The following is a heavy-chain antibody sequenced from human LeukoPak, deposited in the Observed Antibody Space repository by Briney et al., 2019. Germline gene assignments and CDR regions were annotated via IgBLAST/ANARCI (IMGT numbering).Heavy chain of an antibody. V-gene: IGHV3-74*01. D-gene: IGHD3-9*01. CDR3: ARGTGDILTEDWFDP. CDR1: GFTFSSYW. CDR2: INGDGSST. J-gene: IGHJ5*02. Sequence: GGSLRLSCAASGFTFSSYWMHWVRQAPGTGLVSVSRINGDGSSTTYADSVKGRFTISRDNAKNTLYLQMNSLRAEDTAVYYCARGTGDILTEDWFDPWGQGTQVTVSS.